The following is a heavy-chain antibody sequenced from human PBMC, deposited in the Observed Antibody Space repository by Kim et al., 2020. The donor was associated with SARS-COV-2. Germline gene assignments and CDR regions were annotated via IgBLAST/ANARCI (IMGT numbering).Heavy chain of an antibody. CDR3: ARDLPPYGSGSPYNWFDP. CDR2: ISSVSTYI. D-gene: IGHD3-10*01. J-gene: IGHJ5*02. V-gene: IGHV3-21*04. Sequence: GGSLRLSCAASGFTFNNYAMNLVRQAPGKGLEWVSSISSVSTYIYYSDSVKGRFIISRDNAKSSLYLQMNSLRAEDTAVYYCARDLPPYGSGSPYNWFDPWGQGTLVTVSS. CDR1: GFTFNNYA.